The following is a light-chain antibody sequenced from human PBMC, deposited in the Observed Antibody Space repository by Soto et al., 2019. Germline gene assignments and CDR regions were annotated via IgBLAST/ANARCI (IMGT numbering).Light chain of an antibody. V-gene: IGKV1-12*01. CDR2: SAS. CDR1: QGISTS. CDR3: QQANSFPRA. J-gene: IGKJ1*01. Sequence: DIQMTQSPSSVSASVGDRVTITCRASQGISTSLVWYQQKPGKAPNLLIYSASSLQSGVPSRFSGSGSGTDFTLTITSLQPEDFATYYCQQANSFPRAFGQGTKVEIK.